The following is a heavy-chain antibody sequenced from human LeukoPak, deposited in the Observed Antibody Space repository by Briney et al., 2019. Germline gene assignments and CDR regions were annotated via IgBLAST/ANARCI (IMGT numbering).Heavy chain of an antibody. V-gene: IGHV3-21*01. Sequence: KPGGSLRLSCAASGFTFSSYSMNWVRQAPGKGLEWVSSISSSSSYIYYADSVKGRFTISRDNAKNSLYLQMNSLRAEDTAVYYCARVLDYYDSSGNLFDYWGQGTLVTVSS. CDR1: GFTFSSYS. CDR3: ARVLDYYDSSGNLFDY. D-gene: IGHD3-22*01. CDR2: ISSSSSYI. J-gene: IGHJ4*02.